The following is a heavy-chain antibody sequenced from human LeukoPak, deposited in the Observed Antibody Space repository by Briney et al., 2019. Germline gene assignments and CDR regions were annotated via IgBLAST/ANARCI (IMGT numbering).Heavy chain of an antibody. CDR1: GFTFDDYA. CDR2: ISWNSGSI. J-gene: IGHJ6*03. D-gene: IGHD6-13*01. CDR3: AKDTMYSSSWYPWGGYMDV. Sequence: GRSLRLSCAASGFTFDDYAMHWVRQAPGKGLERVSGISWNSGSIGYADFVKGRFTISRDNAKNSLYLQMNSLRAEDTALYYCAKDTMYSSSWYPWGGYMDVWGKGTTVTVSS. V-gene: IGHV3-9*01.